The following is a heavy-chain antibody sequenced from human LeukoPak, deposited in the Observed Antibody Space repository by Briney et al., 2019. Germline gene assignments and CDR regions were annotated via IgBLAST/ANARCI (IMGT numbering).Heavy chain of an antibody. CDR3: AKGEDDSSGYDY. CDR2: ISGSGGSA. J-gene: IGHJ4*02. Sequence: GGSLRLSCAASGFTFSSYAMSWVRQAPGKGLEWVSAISGSGGSAYYADSVKGRFTISRDNSKNTLYLQMNSLRAEDTAVYYCAKGEDDSSGYDYWGQGTLVTVSS. V-gene: IGHV3-23*01. D-gene: IGHD3-22*01. CDR1: GFTFSSYA.